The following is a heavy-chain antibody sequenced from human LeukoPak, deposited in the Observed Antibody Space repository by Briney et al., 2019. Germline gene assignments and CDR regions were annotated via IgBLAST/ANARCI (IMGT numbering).Heavy chain of an antibody. D-gene: IGHD3-10*01. Sequence: GGSLRLSCAASGFNFIDYSMNWVRQAPGKGLEWISYIGISSGNTKYADSVKGRFTISRDKARNSLYLQMNSLRVEDTAMYYCAREMEGDYGSGTFFDLWGQGNMVTVSS. CDR3: AREMEGDYGSGTFFDL. J-gene: IGHJ4*02. V-gene: IGHV3-48*01. CDR1: GFNFIDYS. CDR2: IGISSGNT.